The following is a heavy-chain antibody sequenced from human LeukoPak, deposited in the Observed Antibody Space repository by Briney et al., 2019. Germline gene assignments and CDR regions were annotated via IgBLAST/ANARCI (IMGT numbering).Heavy chain of an antibody. V-gene: IGHV3-9*03. J-gene: IGHJ4*02. CDR2: ISWNSGII. CDR1: GFTFDDYA. CDR3: AKDHRPYYDSSGYYDY. Sequence: GGSLTLSCAASGFTFDDYAMHWVRQVPGKGLEWVSGISWNSGIIGYADSVKGRFTISRDNAKNSLYLQMNSLRAEDMALYYCAKDHRPYYDSSGYYDYWGQGTLVTVSS. D-gene: IGHD3-22*01.